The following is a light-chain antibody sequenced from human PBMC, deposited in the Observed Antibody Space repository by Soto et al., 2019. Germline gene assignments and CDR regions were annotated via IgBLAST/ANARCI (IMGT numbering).Light chain of an antibody. V-gene: IGKV1-5*01. CDR3: QQYTTYPYT. Sequence: DIQMTQSPSTLSASVGDRVTITCRASQSVTNWLAWYQQKPGKAPNLLIYDASRLQSGIPSRFSGSGSGTEFTLTISSLQPDDFATYYCQQYTTYPYTFGQGTKLEIE. CDR2: DAS. CDR1: QSVTNW. J-gene: IGKJ2*01.